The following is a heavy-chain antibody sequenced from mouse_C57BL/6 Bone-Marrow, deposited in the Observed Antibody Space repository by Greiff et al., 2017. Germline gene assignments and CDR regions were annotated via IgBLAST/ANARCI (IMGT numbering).Heavy chain of an antibody. CDR2: IFPGDGRT. V-gene: IGHV1S56*01. CDR1: DYTFTNYD. D-gene: IGHD1-1*01. J-gene: IGHJ1*01. Sequence: QVQLQQSGADLVKPGASLKLSCKASDYTFTNYDIHWVRQRPEQGLEWIGWIFPGDGRTEYNERFKGKATLTTDKSSSTAYMQISRLTSEDSAVYFCGRSPAYGSRWYLDVWGAGTTVTVSS. CDR3: GRSPAYGSRWYLDV.